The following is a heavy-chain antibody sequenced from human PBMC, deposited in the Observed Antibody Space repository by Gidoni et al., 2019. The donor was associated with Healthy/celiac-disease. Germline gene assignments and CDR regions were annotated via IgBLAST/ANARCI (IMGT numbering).Heavy chain of an antibody. J-gene: IGHJ6*02. CDR2: INHSGST. D-gene: IGHD6-6*01. CDR3: ARGRRSIAARPLYYYGMDV. CDR1: GGSFSGYY. V-gene: IGHV4-34*01. Sequence: QVQLQQWGAGLLKPSETLSLTCAVYGGSFSGYYWSWIRQPPGKGLEWIGEINHSGSTNYNPSLKSRVTISVDTSKNQFSLKLSSVTAADTAVYYCARGRRSIAARPLYYYGMDVWGQGTTVTVSS.